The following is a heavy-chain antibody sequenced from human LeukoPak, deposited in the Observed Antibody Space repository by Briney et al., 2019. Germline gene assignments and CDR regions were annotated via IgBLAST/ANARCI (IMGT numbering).Heavy chain of an antibody. V-gene: IGHV5-51*01. CDR3: ARLPGGSGWKYYFDY. Sequence: HGESLKISCKGSGYSFPIYWLGWVRQMPGKGLEWMGIIYPGDSDTRYSPSFQGQVTISADKSISTAYLQWSSLEASDTAMYYCARLPGGSGWKYYFDYWGQGTLVTVSS. CDR1: GYSFPIYW. CDR2: IYPGDSDT. D-gene: IGHD6-19*01. J-gene: IGHJ4*02.